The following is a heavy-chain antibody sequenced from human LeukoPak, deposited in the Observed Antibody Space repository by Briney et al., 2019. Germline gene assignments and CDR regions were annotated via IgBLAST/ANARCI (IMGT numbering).Heavy chain of an antibody. J-gene: IGHJ4*02. V-gene: IGHV3-30*02. Sequence: GGSLRLSCAASGFTFSSYGMHWVRQAPGKGLEWVAFIRYDGSNKYYADSVKGRFTISRDNSKNTLYLQMNSLRAEDTAVYYCAKDLPLGYCSSTSCYTFGYWGQGTLVTVSS. CDR1: GFTFSSYG. CDR2: IRYDGSNK. CDR3: AKDLPLGYCSSTSCYTFGY. D-gene: IGHD2-2*02.